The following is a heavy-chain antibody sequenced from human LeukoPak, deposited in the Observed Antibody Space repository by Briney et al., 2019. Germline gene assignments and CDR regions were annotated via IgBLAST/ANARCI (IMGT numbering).Heavy chain of an antibody. CDR1: GGSISSSGYY. CDR2: TYYSGST. D-gene: IGHD1-26*01. Sequence: SETLTLTCTVSGGSISSSGYYWGWIRQPPGKGLEWIAGTYYSGSTYYNPSLKSRVTISVDTSKNQLSLKLSSLTAADTAVYYCARHEYSGSYYGLSWFDPWGQGTLVTVSS. V-gene: IGHV4-39*01. CDR3: ARHEYSGSYYGLSWFDP. J-gene: IGHJ5*02.